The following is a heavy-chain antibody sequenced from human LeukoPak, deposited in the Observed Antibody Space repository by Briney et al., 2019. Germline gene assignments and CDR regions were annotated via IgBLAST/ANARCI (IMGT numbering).Heavy chain of an antibody. V-gene: IGHV3-23*01. CDR3: AKEIAMVRGVISYFDY. CDR1: GFTFSSYA. D-gene: IGHD3-10*01. Sequence: PGGSLRLSCAASGFTFSSYAMSWVRQPPGKGLEWVSAISGSGGSTYYADSVKGRFTISRDNSKNTLYLQMNSLRAEDTAVYYCAKEIAMVRGVISYFDYWGQGTLVTVSS. J-gene: IGHJ4*02. CDR2: ISGSGGST.